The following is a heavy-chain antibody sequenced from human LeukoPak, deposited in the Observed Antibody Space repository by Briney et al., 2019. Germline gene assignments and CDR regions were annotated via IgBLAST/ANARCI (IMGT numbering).Heavy chain of an antibody. V-gene: IGHV1-69*04. J-gene: IGHJ5*02. Sequence: SVKVSCKASGGTFSSYTIGWVRQAPGQGLEWMGRIIPILGIANYAQKFQGRVTITADKSTSTAYMELSSLRSEDTAVYYCAREAGTTLGNWFDPWGQGTLVTVSS. D-gene: IGHD1-1*01. CDR2: IIPILGIA. CDR1: GGTFSSYT. CDR3: AREAGTTLGNWFDP.